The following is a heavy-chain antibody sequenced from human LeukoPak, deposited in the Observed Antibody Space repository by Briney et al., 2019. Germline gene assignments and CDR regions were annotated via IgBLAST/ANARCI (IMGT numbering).Heavy chain of an antibody. Sequence: ASVKVSCKAPGYTFTGYYMHWVRQDPGQGLEWMGWINPNSGGTNYAQKFQGRVTMTRDTSISTAYMELSRLRSDDTAVYYCARDSRLRVEKTFDYWGQGTPVTVSS. J-gene: IGHJ4*02. CDR1: GYTFTGYY. V-gene: IGHV1-2*02. D-gene: IGHD2-8*02. CDR3: ARDSRLRVEKTFDY. CDR2: INPNSGGT.